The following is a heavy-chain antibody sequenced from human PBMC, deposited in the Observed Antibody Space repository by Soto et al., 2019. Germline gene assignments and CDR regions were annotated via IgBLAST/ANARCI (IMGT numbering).Heavy chain of an antibody. V-gene: IGHV4-59*08. J-gene: IGHJ6*03. CDR2: IYYSGST. CDR3: ARHGGIQLWTGGYYYYMDV. D-gene: IGHD5-18*01. Sequence: PSETLSLTCTVSGGSISSYYWSWIRQPPGKGLEWIGYIYYSGSTNYNPSLKSRVTISVDTSKNQFSLKLSSVTAADTAVYYCARHGGIQLWTGGYYYYMDVWGKGTTVTVSS. CDR1: GGSISSYY.